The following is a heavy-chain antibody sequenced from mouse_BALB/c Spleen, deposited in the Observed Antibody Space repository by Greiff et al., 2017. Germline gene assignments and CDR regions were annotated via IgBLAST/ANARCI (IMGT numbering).Heavy chain of an antibody. J-gene: IGHJ3*01. Sequence: QVQLQQSGAELVRPGVSVKISCKGSGYTFTDYAMHWVKQSHAKSLEWIGVISTYYGDASYNQKFKGKATMTVDKSSSTAYMELARLTSEDSAIYYCARGDYYGSGAYWGQGTLVTVSA. CDR3: ARGDYYGSGAY. V-gene: IGHV1S137*01. D-gene: IGHD1-1*01. CDR1: GYTFTDYA. CDR2: ISTYYGDA.